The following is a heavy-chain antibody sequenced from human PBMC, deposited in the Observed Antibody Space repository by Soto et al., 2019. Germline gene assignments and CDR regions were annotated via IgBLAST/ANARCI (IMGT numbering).Heavy chain of an antibody. Sequence: GGSLRLSCVASGFTFSSYEMNWVRQAPGKGLEWVSAIGDGGDTTYYADSVQSRFTISRDNSKNTLHLQMYSLRAEDTAVYYCAKSLFIIMIVESWGQGTLVTVSS. CDR2: IGDGGDTT. J-gene: IGHJ4*02. D-gene: IGHD3-22*01. CDR1: GFTFSSYE. CDR3: AKSLFIIMIVES. V-gene: IGHV3-23*01.